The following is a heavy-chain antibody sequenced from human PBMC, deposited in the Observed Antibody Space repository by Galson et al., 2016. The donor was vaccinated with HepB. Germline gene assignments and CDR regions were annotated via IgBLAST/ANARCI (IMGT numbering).Heavy chain of an antibody. Sequence: TDYFVDWVRQAPGKGLEWVGRSRNKGSGYSSQYAASLKGRFTISRDDSQTSLYLQMNSLKTEETDLYYCARLHYDGSIFHPFDCWGQGTLVTVSS. CDR1: TDYF. J-gene: IGHJ4*02. D-gene: IGHD3-22*01. CDR2: SRNKGSGYSS. V-gene: IGHV3-72*01. CDR3: ARLHYDGSIFHPFDC.